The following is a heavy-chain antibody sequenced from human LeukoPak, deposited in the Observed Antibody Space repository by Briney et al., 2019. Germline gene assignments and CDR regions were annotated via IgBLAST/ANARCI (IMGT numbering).Heavy chain of an antibody. Sequence: PSETLSLTCSVPGGSISNYYWSWIRQPAGKGLEWIGRVHSSGNTNYNPSLKSRVTMSANTPTNQFSLKLSSVTAADTAVYYCARDPLGDSSGSYFDPWGQGTLVTVSS. D-gene: IGHD3-22*01. J-gene: IGHJ5*02. CDR2: VHSSGNT. V-gene: IGHV4-4*07. CDR1: GGSISNYY. CDR3: ARDPLGDSSGSYFDP.